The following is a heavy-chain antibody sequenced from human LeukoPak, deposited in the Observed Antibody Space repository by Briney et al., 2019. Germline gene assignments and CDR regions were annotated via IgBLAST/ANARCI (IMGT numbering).Heavy chain of an antibody. D-gene: IGHD4-11*01. J-gene: IGHJ4*02. CDR3: ARGRGTPPFSYSTFFDY. Sequence: GASVKVSCKASGYTFTSYDINWVRQATGQGLEWMGWMNPNSGNTGYAQKFQGRVTITRNTSISTAYMELSSLRSEDTAVYYCARGRGTPPFSYSTFFDYWGQGTLVTVSS. V-gene: IGHV1-8*01. CDR2: MNPNSGNT. CDR1: GYTFTSYD.